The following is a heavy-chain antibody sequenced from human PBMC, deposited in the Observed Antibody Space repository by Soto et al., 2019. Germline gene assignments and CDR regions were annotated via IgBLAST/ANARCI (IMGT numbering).Heavy chain of an antibody. V-gene: IGHV3-23*01. D-gene: IGHD5-12*01. CDR1: GFTFSSYA. CDR3: AKVVVGYSGYASSLYYFDY. CDR2: ISGSGGST. J-gene: IGHJ4*02. Sequence: HPGGSLRLSCAASGFTFSSYAMSWVRQAPGKGLEWVSAISGSGGSTYYADSVKGRFTISRDNSKNTLYLQMNSLRAEDTAVYYCAKVVVGYSGYASSLYYFDYWGQGTPVTVSS.